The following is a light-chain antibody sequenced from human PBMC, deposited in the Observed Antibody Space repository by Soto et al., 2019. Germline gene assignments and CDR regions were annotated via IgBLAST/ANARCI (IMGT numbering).Light chain of an antibody. CDR2: GAS. V-gene: IGKV3D-20*02. CDR1: QRLSSNS. CDR3: QQRSNWLFT. Sequence: EIVLTQSPATLSLSPGETATLSCGASQRLSSNSLAWYQQRPGQAPRLLIYGASSRATGIPDRFSGSGSGTDFTLTISRLEPEDFAVYYCQQRSNWLFTFGPGTKVDIK. J-gene: IGKJ3*01.